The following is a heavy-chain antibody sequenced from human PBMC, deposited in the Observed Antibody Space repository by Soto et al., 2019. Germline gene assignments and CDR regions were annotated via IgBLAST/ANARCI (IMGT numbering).Heavy chain of an antibody. CDR2: IYPSVSS. Sequence: SETLSLTCSVSGFAISRGYYWSWVRQPPGKGLEWIGSIYPSVSSYHNPSLATRLGLSIDASKNQFTLNLTSVTAADTALYFCAREMVGTTFFDTWGQESRSPSPQ. CDR1: GFAISRGYY. D-gene: IGHD2-21*02. CDR3: AREMVGTTFFDT. V-gene: IGHV4-38-2*02. J-gene: IGHJ4*01.